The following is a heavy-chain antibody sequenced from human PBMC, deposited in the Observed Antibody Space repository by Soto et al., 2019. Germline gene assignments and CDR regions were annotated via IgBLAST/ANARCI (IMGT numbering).Heavy chain of an antibody. Sequence: SVQVSYKASGGTFSSYAISWVRQAPGQGLEWMGGIIPIFGTANYAQKFQGRATITADESTSTAYMELSSLRSEDTAVYYCARERRTIFGVVLPFYYYYGMDVWGQGTTVTVSS. D-gene: IGHD3-3*01. CDR1: GGTFSSYA. CDR3: ARERRTIFGVVLPFYYYYGMDV. CDR2: IIPIFGTA. J-gene: IGHJ6*02. V-gene: IGHV1-69*13.